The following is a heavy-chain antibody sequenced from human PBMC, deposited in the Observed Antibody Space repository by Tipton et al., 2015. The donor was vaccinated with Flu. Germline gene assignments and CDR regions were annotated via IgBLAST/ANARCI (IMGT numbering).Heavy chain of an antibody. V-gene: IGHV4-38-2*01. CDR1: GYSISTGYY. CDR2: ISHSGSS. CDR3: LRSTYYYGSGSSDY. J-gene: IGHJ4*02. Sequence: LSLTCAVSGYSISTGYYWGWIRQPPGKGLEWIGTISHSGSSYYKPSLKSRLTISLDTFQNHFSLKLNSVTAADTAVYYCLRSTYYYGSGSSDYWGQGTLVTVSS. D-gene: IGHD3-10*01.